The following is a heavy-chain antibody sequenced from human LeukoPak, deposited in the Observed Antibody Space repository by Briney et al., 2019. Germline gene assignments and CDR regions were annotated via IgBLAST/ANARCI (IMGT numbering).Heavy chain of an antibody. J-gene: IGHJ4*02. D-gene: IGHD2-15*01. CDR3: AKDGTRYCSGGSCYSTPY. V-gene: IGHV3-23*01. CDR2: ISGSGGST. CDR1: GFTFSSYA. Sequence: GGSPRLSCAASGFTFSSYAMSWVRQAPGKGLEWVSAISGSGGSTYYADSAKGRFTISRDNSKNTLYLQMNSLRAEDTAVYYCAKDGTRYCSGGSCYSTPYWGQGTLVTVSS.